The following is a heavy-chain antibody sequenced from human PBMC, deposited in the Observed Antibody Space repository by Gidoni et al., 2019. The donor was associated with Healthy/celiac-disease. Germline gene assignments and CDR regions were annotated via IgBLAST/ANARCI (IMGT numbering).Heavy chain of an antibody. V-gene: IGHV4-34*01. CDR3: ARLRYCSSTSCYRSYGMDV. Sequence: QVQLQQWGAGLLTPSETLSLTCAVYGGSFSAYYWSWIRQPPGKGLEWIWEINHSGSTNYNPSLKSRVTISVDTSKNQFSLKLSSVTAADTAVYYCARLRYCSSTSCYRSYGMDVWGQGTTVTVSS. CDR1: GGSFSAYY. D-gene: IGHD2-2*01. J-gene: IGHJ6*02. CDR2: INHSGST.